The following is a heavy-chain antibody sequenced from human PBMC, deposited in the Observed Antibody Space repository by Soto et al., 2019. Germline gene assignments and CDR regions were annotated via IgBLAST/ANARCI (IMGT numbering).Heavy chain of an antibody. CDR1: GGTFSSYA. D-gene: IGHD4-17*01. J-gene: IGHJ6*02. CDR3: ARDSLTTVVTGNYYGMDV. Sequence: ASVKVSCKASGGTFSSYAISWVRQAPGQGLEWMGGIIPIFGTANYAQKFQGRVTITADESTSTAYMELSSLRSEDTAVYYCARDSLTTVVTGNYYGMDVWGQGTTVTVSS. CDR2: IIPIFGTA. V-gene: IGHV1-69*13.